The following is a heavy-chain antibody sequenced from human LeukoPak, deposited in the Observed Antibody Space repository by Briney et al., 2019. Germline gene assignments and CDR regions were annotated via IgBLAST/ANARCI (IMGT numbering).Heavy chain of an antibody. D-gene: IGHD5-12*01. CDR2: INPSGDNT. CDR3: ARDNSLGDSAWWFDP. V-gene: IGHV1-46*01. Sequence: ASVKVSCKASGYTFTSYYMHWVRQAPGQGLEWMGIINPSGDNTWYAQMFQGRVTLARDMATSTDYMEVSSLRSEDTAVYYCARDNSLGDSAWWFDPWGQGTLVTVSS. J-gene: IGHJ5*02. CDR1: GYTFTSYY.